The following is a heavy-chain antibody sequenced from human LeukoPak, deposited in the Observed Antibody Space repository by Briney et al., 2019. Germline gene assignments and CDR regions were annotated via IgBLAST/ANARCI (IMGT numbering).Heavy chain of an antibody. Sequence: PGGSLRLSCGASGFTFDAYAKHWVRQAPGKGLEWVSLISGDGGSTYYEDSVKGRFTISTDNSKDSLYLQMNILRAENTALYYCAKDMIAAAGSEVVYSGQRTLVTASS. J-gene: IGHJ4*02. D-gene: IGHD6-13*01. V-gene: IGHV3-43*02. CDR1: GFTFDAYA. CDR2: ISGDGGST. CDR3: AKDMIAAAGSEVVY.